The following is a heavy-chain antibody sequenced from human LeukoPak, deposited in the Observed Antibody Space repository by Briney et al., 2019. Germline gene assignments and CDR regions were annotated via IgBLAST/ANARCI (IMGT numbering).Heavy chain of an antibody. CDR1: VCTFSSYA. CDR2: SITILGIA. Sequence: GPSVKVSCKSSVCTFSSYAISWVRQAPGQGLEWMGRSITILGIANYAQKFKSRVTITANKSKRTANMELSSLRSEDTAVYYCARGHGGHNGGPSDWYFDIWGRGTLVTVSS. D-gene: IGHD4-23*01. J-gene: IGHJ2*01. CDR3: ARGHGGHNGGPSDWYFDI. V-gene: IGHV1-69*04.